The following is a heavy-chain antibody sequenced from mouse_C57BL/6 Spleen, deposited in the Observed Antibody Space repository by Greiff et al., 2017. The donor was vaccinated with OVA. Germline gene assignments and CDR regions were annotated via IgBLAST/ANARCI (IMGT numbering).Heavy chain of an antibody. Sequence: EVQLQQSGPELVKPGASVKISCKASGYTFTDYYMNWVKQSHGKSLEWIGDINPNNGGTSYNQKFKGKATLTVDKSSSTAYMELRSLTSEDSAVYCCALTGGYFDYWGQGTTLTVSS. D-gene: IGHD1-1*01. CDR3: ALTGGYFDY. V-gene: IGHV1-26*01. CDR2: INPNNGGT. CDR1: GYTFTDYY. J-gene: IGHJ2*01.